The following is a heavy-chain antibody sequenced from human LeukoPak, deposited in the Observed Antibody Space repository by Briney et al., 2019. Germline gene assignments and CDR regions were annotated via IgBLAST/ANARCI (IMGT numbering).Heavy chain of an antibody. J-gene: IGHJ6*03. CDR1: GFTFSSYW. Sequence: GGSLRLPCAASGFTFSSYWMSWVRQAPGKGLEWVANIKQDGSEKYYVDSVKGRFTISRDNAKNSLYLQMNSLRAEDTAVYYCAREAYDFWSGYFYYYMDVWGKGTTVTVSS. CDR2: IKQDGSEK. V-gene: IGHV3-7*01. D-gene: IGHD3-3*01. CDR3: AREAYDFWSGYFYYYMDV.